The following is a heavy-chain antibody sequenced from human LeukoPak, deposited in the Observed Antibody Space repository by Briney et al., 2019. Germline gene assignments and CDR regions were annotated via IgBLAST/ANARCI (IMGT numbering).Heavy chain of an antibody. Sequence: PGGSLRLSHAADGFTFSSYSMNSVRQAPGKGLEWVSYISSSSSTIYYADSVKGRFTISRDNAKNSLYLQMNSLRDEATAVYYCARGLYCRGGSSPDIDAFYTWGEGTMVTVSS. CDR1: GFTFSSYS. J-gene: IGHJ3*02. D-gene: IGHD2-15*01. CDR3: ARGLYCRGGSSPDIDAFYT. V-gene: IGHV3-48*02. CDR2: ISSSSSTI.